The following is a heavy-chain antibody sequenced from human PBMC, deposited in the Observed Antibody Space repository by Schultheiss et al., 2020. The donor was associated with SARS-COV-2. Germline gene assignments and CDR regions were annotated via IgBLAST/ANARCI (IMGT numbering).Heavy chain of an antibody. CDR2: INHSGST. CDR3: ARDPQGHSPFDY. J-gene: IGHJ4*02. V-gene: IGHV4-59*11. Sequence: SETLSLTCTVSGGAISSHYWSWIRQPPGKGLEWIGEINHSGSTNYNPSLKSRVTISVDKSKNQFSLRLSSVTAADTAVYYCARDPQGHSPFDYWGQGTLVTVSS. CDR1: GGAISSHY.